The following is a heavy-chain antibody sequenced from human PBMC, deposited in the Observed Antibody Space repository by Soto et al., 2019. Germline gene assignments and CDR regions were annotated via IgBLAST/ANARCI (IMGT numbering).Heavy chain of an antibody. CDR2: IIPIFGTA. Sequence: QVQLVQSGAEVKKPGSSVKVSCKASGGTFSSYSSNWVRQAPGHGLEWMGEIIPIFGTANYAQKSQGRVTITADECTSTAYMALSSLRSEDTAAYYCARDGGRHSGGIDYWGQGTLVTVSS. V-gene: IGHV1-69*01. D-gene: IGHD1-26*01. CDR1: GGTFSSYS. CDR3: ARDGGRHSGGIDY. J-gene: IGHJ4*02.